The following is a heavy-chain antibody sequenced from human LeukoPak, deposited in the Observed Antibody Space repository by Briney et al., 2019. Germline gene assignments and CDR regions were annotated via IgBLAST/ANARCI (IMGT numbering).Heavy chain of an antibody. CDR2: ISGSGDST. D-gene: IGHD6-6*01. V-gene: IGHV3-23*01. CDR3: AKLVYSTSSGQVPLDY. J-gene: IGHJ4*02. Sequence: GGSLRLSCTASGFTFSSYAMSWVRQAPEKGLEWVSAISGSGDSTYYADSVKGRFTISRDNSKNTLYLQMNSLRAEDTAVYYCAKLVYSTSSGQVPLDYWGQGTLVTVSS. CDR1: GFTFSSYA.